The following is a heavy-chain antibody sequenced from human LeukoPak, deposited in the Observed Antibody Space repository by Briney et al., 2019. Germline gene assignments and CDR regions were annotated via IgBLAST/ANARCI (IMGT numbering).Heavy chain of an antibody. CDR2: INSNSGST. CDR3: ARVRVYSSGWNFDY. V-gene: IGHV1-2*02. Sequence: ASVKVSCKASGDTFTDYYVHWVRQAPGQGLEWMGWINSNSGSTSYAQNFQGRVTMTRDTSISTLYVELSSLRSDDTAVYYCARVRVYSSGWNFDYWGQGTLVTVSS. J-gene: IGHJ4*02. D-gene: IGHD6-19*01. CDR1: GDTFTDYY.